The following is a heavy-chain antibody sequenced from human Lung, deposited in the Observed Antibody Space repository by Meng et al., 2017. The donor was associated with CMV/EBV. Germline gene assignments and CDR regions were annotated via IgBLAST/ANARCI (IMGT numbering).Heavy chain of an antibody. V-gene: IGHV4-39*07. CDR2: IYFSGNT. CDR3: VTETGYNYDN. Sequence: QLQLQESGPGQVQPSETLSLTFSCSGGSISSSSYYWGWIRQSPGKGLEWIGSIYFSGNTYYNPSLKSRVTMSVGTAQNKFSLTLRSVTAADTAVYYCVTETGYNYDNWGQGALVTVSS. CDR1: GGSISSSSYY. J-gene: IGHJ4*02. D-gene: IGHD5-24*01.